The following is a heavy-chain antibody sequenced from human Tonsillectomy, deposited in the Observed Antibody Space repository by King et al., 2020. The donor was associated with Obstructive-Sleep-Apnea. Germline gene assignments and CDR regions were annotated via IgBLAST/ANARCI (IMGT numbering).Heavy chain of an antibody. CDR2: IRYDGSNK. J-gene: IGHJ6*02. Sequence: VQLVESGGGVVQPGGSLRLSCAASGFTFSSFGMPWVRQAPGKGLEWVAFIRYDGSNKYYADSVKGRFTISRDNSKNTLYLQMNSLRAEDTAVYYCAKERYYYYGMDVWGQGTTVTVSS. CDR1: GFTFSSFG. V-gene: IGHV3-30*02. CDR3: AKERYYYYGMDV.